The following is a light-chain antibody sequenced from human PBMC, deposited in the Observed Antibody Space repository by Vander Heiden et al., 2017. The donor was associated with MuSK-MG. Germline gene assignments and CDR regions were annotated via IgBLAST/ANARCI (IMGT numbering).Light chain of an antibody. Sequence: DIQMTQSPSTLSASVGDRVTITSRASQSISNWLAWYQHKAGKAPKLLIYKASILAGGVPSTFSGGGSGTEFTFTISRLQADDFAIYYCQQYNTYPWTFGQGTKVEIK. CDR3: QQYNTYPWT. V-gene: IGKV1-5*03. CDR1: QSISNW. CDR2: KAS. J-gene: IGKJ1*01.